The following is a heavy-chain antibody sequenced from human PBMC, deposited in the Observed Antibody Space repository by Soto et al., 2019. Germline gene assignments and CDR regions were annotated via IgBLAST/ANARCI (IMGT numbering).Heavy chain of an antibody. CDR1: GFTFSSYG. V-gene: IGHV3-30*18. Sequence: GGSLRLSCAASGFTFSSYGMHWVRQAPGKGLEWVAVISYDGSNKYYADSVKGRFTISRDNSKNTLYLQMNSLRAEDTAVYYCAKGPDIVVVTAIAIDYWGQGTLVTVSS. CDR3: AKGPDIVVVTAIAIDY. D-gene: IGHD2-21*02. CDR2: ISYDGSNK. J-gene: IGHJ4*02.